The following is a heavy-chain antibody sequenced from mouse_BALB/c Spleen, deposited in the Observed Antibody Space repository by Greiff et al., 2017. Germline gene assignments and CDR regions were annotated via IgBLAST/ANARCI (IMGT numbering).Heavy chain of an antibody. J-gene: IGHJ1*01. CDR1: GFTFSSFG. Sequence: EVQVVESGGGLVQPGGSRKLSCAASGFTFSSFGMHWVRQAPEKGLEWVAYISSGSSTIYYADTVKGRFTISRDNPKNTLFLQMTSLRSEDTAMYYCARLRYDWYFDVWGAGTTVTVSS. CDR3: ARLRYDWYFDV. CDR2: ISSGSSTI. V-gene: IGHV5-17*02. D-gene: IGHD2-14*01.